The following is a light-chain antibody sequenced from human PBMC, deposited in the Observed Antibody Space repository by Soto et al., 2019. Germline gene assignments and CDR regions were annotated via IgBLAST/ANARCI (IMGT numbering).Light chain of an antibody. V-gene: IGLV2-14*01. CDR1: SSDVGGYNY. J-gene: IGLJ1*01. CDR2: DVS. CDR3: SSYTSSSTRV. Sequence: QSALTQPASVSGSPGQSITISCTGTSSDVGGYNYVSWYQQHPGKAPKLVIIDVSDRPSGVSNRFSGSKSANTASLTSSGLQAEDEADYYCSSYTSSSTRVFGAGTKLTVL.